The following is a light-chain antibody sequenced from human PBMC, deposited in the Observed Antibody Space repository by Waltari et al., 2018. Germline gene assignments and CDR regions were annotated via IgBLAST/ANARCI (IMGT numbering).Light chain of an antibody. CDR3: QQYYSSVT. CDR1: QTVLYSSNNKNY. J-gene: IGKJ4*01. V-gene: IGKV4-1*01. CDR2: WAS. Sequence: DIVMTQSPDSLAVSLGERAAINCKSSQTVLYSSNNKNYLAWYQQKPGQPPKLLIYWASTRESGVPDRVSGSGSGTHFTLTISSLQAEDVAVYYCQQYYSSVTFGGGTKVEIK.